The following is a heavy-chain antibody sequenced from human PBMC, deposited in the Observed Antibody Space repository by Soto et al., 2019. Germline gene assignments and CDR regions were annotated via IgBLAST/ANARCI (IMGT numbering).Heavy chain of an antibody. CDR2: ISSSSSYI. D-gene: IGHD6-13*01. Sequence: GGSLRLSCAASGFTFSSYSMNWVRQAPGKGLEWVSSISSSSSYIYYADSVKGRFTISRDNAKNSLYLQMNSLRAEDTAVYYCARDNRPSIAAAGFDYWGQGTLVTVSS. V-gene: IGHV3-21*01. CDR1: GFTFSSYS. J-gene: IGHJ4*02. CDR3: ARDNRPSIAAAGFDY.